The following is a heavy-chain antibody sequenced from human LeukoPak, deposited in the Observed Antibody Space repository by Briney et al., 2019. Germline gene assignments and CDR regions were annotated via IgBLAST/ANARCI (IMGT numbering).Heavy chain of an antibody. J-gene: IGHJ4*02. Sequence: ASVKVSCKASGGTFSSYAISWVRQAPGQGLEWMGGIIPIFGTANYAQKFQGRVTITADESTSTAYMELSSLRSEDTAVYYCARVDTGGVTGSLTLDYWGQGTLVTVSS. V-gene: IGHV1-69*13. CDR3: ARVDTGGVTGSLTLDY. D-gene: IGHD2-21*02. CDR1: GGTFSSYA. CDR2: IIPIFGTA.